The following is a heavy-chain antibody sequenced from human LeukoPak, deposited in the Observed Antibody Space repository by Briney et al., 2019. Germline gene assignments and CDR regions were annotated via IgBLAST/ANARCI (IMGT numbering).Heavy chain of an antibody. V-gene: IGHV3-23*01. Sequence: PGGSLGLSCAASGFTFISYAMSWVRQAPGKGLEWVSTVNTGGGSTYYADSVKGRFTISRDNSKNTLYLQMNSLRAEDTAIYYCARLGREGYSYAYFDYWGQGTLVTVSS. CDR1: GFTFISYA. J-gene: IGHJ4*02. D-gene: IGHD5-18*01. CDR2: VNTGGGST. CDR3: ARLGREGYSYAYFDY.